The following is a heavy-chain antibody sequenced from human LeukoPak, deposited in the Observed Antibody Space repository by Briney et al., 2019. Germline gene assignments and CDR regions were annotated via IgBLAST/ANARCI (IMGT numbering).Heavy chain of an antibody. CDR1: GFTFSSYE. J-gene: IGHJ6*03. Sequence: PGGSLRLSCAASGFTFSSYEMNWVRQAPGKGLEWVSYISTTGSSIYYADSVKGRFTISRDNVKNLLYLQMNSLRAEDTAVYYCARRDGYNILGEIYYYYYYMDVWGKGTTVTVSS. D-gene: IGHD5-24*01. CDR2: ISTTGSSI. V-gene: IGHV3-48*03. CDR3: ARRDGYNILGEIYYYYYYMDV.